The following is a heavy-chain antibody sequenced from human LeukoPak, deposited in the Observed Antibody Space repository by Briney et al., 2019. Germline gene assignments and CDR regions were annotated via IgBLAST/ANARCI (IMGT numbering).Heavy chain of an antibody. Sequence: GGSLRLSCAASGFTFSSYWMSWVRQAPGKGLEWVANIKNDGSEKYYVDSVKGRFTISRDNAKNSLYLQMNSLRAQNTAVYYGARSNSLGYWGEGTLVTVSS. J-gene: IGHJ4*02. D-gene: IGHD2/OR15-2a*01. V-gene: IGHV3-7*01. CDR1: GFTFSSYW. CDR2: IKNDGSEK. CDR3: ARSNSLGY.